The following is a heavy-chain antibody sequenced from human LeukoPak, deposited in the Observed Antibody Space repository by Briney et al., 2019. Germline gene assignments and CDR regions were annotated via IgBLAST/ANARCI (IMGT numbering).Heavy chain of an antibody. J-gene: IGHJ4*02. CDR1: GGSVSS. CDR2: IYNREGT. V-gene: IGHV4-59*02. CDR3: ALLQSHRPLDY. D-gene: IGHD1-26*01. Sequence: SETLSLTCTVSGGSVSSKIRQPSGKGLEWIGYIYNREGTNYNPSLKSRVTISVDTSNNMFSLRLSSVTAADTAVYFCALLQSHRPLDYWGPGTLVTVSS.